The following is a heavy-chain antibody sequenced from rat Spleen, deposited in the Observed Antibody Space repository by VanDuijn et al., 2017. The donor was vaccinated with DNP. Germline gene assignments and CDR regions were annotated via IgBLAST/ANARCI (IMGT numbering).Heavy chain of an antibody. CDR2: ITYDGSST. J-gene: IGHJ2*01. V-gene: IGHV5-22*01. D-gene: IGHD1-1*01. CDR1: GFTFSDYY. Sequence: EVQLVESGGGLVQPGRSLKLSCAASGFTFSDYYMAWVRQAPTEGLEWVAYITYDGSSTYYGDSVKGRFTISRDNAKSTLYLQMDSLRSEDTATYYCARLYYYSLDYWGQGVMVTVSS. CDR3: ARLYYYSLDY.